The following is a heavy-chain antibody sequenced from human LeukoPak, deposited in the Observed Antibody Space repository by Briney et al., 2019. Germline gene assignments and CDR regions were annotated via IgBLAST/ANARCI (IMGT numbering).Heavy chain of an antibody. D-gene: IGHD2-2*01. J-gene: IGHJ4*02. Sequence: SETLSLTCTVSGGSISTSNYYWGWIRQPPGKGLEWIANIYSGGGTYYTPSLNSRVTISADTPKNQFSLKLSSVTAADTAVYYCARSGSSVPADNIDYWGQGTLVTVSS. CDR3: ARSGSSVPADNIDY. V-gene: IGHV4-39*07. CDR1: GGSISTSNYY. CDR2: IYSGGGT.